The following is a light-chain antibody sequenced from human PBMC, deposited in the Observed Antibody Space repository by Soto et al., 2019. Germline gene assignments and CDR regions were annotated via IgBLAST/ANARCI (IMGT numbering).Light chain of an antibody. V-gene: IGKV3-15*01. CDR2: GTS. Sequence: EIEMTQSPGTLSVSPGERATHSCRASQSLSSNLAWYQQKPGQAPRLLIFGTSSRATGIPARFRGSGSGTEFTLTISGLQSEDFAVYYCQQYNNWPRTFGQGTKVDI. CDR1: QSLSSN. J-gene: IGKJ1*01. CDR3: QQYNNWPRT.